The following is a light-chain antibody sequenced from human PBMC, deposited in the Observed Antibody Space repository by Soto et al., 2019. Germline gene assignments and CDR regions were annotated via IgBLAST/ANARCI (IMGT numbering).Light chain of an antibody. CDR1: QSVSSN. J-gene: IGKJ3*01. V-gene: IGKV3-15*01. Sequence: EIVMTQSPATLSVSPGERATLSCRASQSVSSNLAWYQQKPVQAPRLLIYGASTRATGIPARFSGSGSGTEFALPISSLQCEDFAVSYCQQYNNWPFTFGPGTKVDIK. CDR3: QQYNNWPFT. CDR2: GAS.